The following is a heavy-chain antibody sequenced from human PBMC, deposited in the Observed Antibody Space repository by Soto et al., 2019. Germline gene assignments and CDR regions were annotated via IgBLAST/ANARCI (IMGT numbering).Heavy chain of an antibody. CDR3: AREVYYYGSGSSY. J-gene: IGHJ4*02. V-gene: IGHV3-7*01. D-gene: IGHD3-10*01. CDR2: IKQDGSEK. CDR1: GFTFSSYW. Sequence: RRLSCAASGFTFSSYWMSWVRQAPGKGLEWVANIKQDGSEKYYVDSVKGRFTISRDNAKNSLYLQMNSLRAEDTAVYYCAREVYYYGSGSSYWGQGTLVTVSS.